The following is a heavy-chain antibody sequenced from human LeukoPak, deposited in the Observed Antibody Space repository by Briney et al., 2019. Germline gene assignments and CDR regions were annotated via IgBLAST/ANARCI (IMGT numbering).Heavy chain of an antibody. J-gene: IGHJ1*01. CDR1: GGSFSGYY. CDR3: ARGNLVLNYGDYVRPYFQH. CDR2: INHSGST. V-gene: IGHV4-34*01. Sequence: SETLSLTCAVYGGSFSGYYWSWIRQPPGKGLEWIGEINHSGSTNYNPSLKSRVTISVDTSKNQFSLKLSSVTAADTAVYYCARGNLVLNYGDYVRPYFQHWARAPWSPSPQ. D-gene: IGHD4-17*01.